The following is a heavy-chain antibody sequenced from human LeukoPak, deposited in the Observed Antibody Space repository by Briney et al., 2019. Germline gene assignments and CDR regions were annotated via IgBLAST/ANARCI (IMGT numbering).Heavy chain of an antibody. Sequence: GGSLRLSCAASGFTFSSYAMSWVRQAPGKGLEWVSVIYSGGSTYYADSVKGRFTISRDNSKNTLYLQMNSLRAEDTAVYYCARGSYGSGSYYIAFDIWGQGTMVTVSS. CDR3: ARGSYGSGSYYIAFDI. J-gene: IGHJ3*02. CDR1: GFTFSSYA. CDR2: IYSGGST. V-gene: IGHV3-66*02. D-gene: IGHD3-10*01.